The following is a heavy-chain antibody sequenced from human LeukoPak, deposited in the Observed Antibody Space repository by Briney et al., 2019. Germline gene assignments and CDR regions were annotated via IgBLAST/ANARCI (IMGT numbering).Heavy chain of an antibody. CDR1: GFTFSSYA. J-gene: IGHJ4*02. CDR2: ISYDGSNK. V-gene: IGHV3-30*14. Sequence: GGSLRLSCAASGFTFSSYAMHWVRQAPGKGLEWVAVISYDGSNKYYADSVKGRFTISRDNSKNTLYLQMGSLRAEDMAVYYCARDLDYYDSSGEVGYWGQGTLVTVSS. CDR3: ARDLDYYDSSGEVGY. D-gene: IGHD3-22*01.